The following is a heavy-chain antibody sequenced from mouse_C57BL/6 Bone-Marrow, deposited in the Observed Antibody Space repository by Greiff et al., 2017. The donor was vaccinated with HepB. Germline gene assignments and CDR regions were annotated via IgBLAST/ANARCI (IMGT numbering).Heavy chain of an antibody. CDR3: TKYDYDAAWFAY. D-gene: IGHD2-4*01. CDR2: IDPENGDT. J-gene: IGHJ3*01. CDR1: GFNIKDDY. Sequence: VQLQQSGAELVRPGASVKLSCTASGFNIKDDYMHWVKQRPEQGLEWIGWIDPENGDTEYASKFQGKATITADTSSNTAYLQLSSLTSEDTAVYYCTKYDYDAAWFAYWGQGTLVPVSA. V-gene: IGHV14-4*01.